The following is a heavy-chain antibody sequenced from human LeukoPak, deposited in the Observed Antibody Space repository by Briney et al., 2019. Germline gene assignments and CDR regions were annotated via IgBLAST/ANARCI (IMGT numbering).Heavy chain of an antibody. D-gene: IGHD3-22*01. J-gene: IGHJ4*02. CDR3: ASTYYYDSSGYDY. CDR1: GGSFSGYY. V-gene: IGHV4-34*01. Sequence: SETLSLACAVYGGSFSGYYWSWIRQPPGKGLEWIGEINHSGSTNYNPSLKSRVTISVDTSKNQFSLKLSSVTAADTAVYYCASTYYYDSSGYDYWGQGTLVTVSS. CDR2: INHSGST.